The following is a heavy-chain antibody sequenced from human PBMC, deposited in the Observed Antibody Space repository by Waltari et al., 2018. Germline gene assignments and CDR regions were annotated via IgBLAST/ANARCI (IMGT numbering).Heavy chain of an antibody. CDR3: ANRPGDSSGYSPDY. D-gene: IGHD3-22*01. V-gene: IGHV3-23*01. CDR1: GFTFSSYA. CDR2: IRGSGGST. J-gene: IGHJ4*02. Sequence: EVQLLESGGGLVQPGGSLRLSCAASGFTFSSYAMSWVRQAPGKGLEWVSAIRGSGGSTYYADSVKGRFTISRDNSKNTLYLQMNSLRAEDTAVYYCANRPGDSSGYSPDYWGQGTLVTVSS.